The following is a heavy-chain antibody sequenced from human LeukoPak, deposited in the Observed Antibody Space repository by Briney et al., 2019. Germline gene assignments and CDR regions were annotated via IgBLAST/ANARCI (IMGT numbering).Heavy chain of an antibody. V-gene: IGHV1-8*01. CDR3: ATDGKEGGISYYYGMDV. J-gene: IGHJ6*02. Sequence: GASVKVSCKASGYTFTSYDINWVRQATGQALEWMGWMNPNSGKTGYAQTFQGRVTMTEDTSTDTAYMELSSLRSEDTAVYYCATDGKEGGISYYYGMDVWGQGTTVTVSS. CDR1: GYTFTSYD. CDR2: MNPNSGKT. D-gene: IGHD4-23*01.